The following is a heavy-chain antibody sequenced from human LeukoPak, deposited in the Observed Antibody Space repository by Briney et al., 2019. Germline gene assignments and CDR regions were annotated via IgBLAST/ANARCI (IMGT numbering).Heavy chain of an antibody. CDR3: ARDGREATVTTIDY. V-gene: IGHV3-21*01. J-gene: IGHJ4*02. CDR2: ISSSSYI. Sequence: PGGSLRLSCAASGFTFSSYSMNWVRQAPGKGLEWVSSISSSSYIYYADSVKGRFTISRDNAKNSLYLQMNSLRAEDTAVYYCARDGREATVTTIDYWGQGTLVTVSS. CDR1: GFTFSSYS. D-gene: IGHD4-17*01.